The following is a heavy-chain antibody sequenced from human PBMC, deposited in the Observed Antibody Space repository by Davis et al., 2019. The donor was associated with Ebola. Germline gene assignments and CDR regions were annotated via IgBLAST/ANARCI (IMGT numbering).Heavy chain of an antibody. CDR2: IYYSGST. CDR3: ARVGGIVVVPAAMRYYYGMDV. V-gene: IGHV4-30-4*02. Sequence: MPSENLSLTCTVSGGSISSGDYYWSWIRQPPGKGLEWIGYIYYSGSTYYNPSLKSRVTIPVDTSNNQFSLKLSSVTAADTAVYYCARVGGIVVVPAAMRYYYGMDVWGQGTTVTVSS. D-gene: IGHD2-2*01. J-gene: IGHJ6*02. CDR1: GGSISSGDYY.